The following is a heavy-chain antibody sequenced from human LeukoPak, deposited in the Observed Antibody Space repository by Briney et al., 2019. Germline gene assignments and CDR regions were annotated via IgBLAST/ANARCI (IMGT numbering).Heavy chain of an antibody. CDR2: LLDSWRT. J-gene: IGHJ4*02. Sequence: PSETLSLTCTVSGASMSTHYWSWLRQPPGKGLEWIGYLLDSWRTKDNPSLQSRVTLSADTSKNQFSLRLTSVTAADTAVYYCATIRRGSIYGYFDFWGQGILVTFSS. V-gene: IGHV4-59*11. CDR1: GASMSTHY. D-gene: IGHD5-18*01. CDR3: ATIRRGSIYGYFDF.